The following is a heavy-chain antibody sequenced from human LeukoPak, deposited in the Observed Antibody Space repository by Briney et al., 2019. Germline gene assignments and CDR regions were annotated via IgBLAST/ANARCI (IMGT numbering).Heavy chain of an antibody. J-gene: IGHJ4*02. CDR3: ARAAWGIAVAVFDY. Sequence: GGSLRLSCAASGFTFSSYEMNWVRQAPGKGLEWVSYISSSSNTIYYADSVKDRFTISRDNAKNSLYLQMNSLSAEDTAVYYCARAAWGIAVAVFDYWGQGTLVTVSS. V-gene: IGHV3-48*03. CDR2: ISSSSNTI. CDR1: GFTFSSYE. D-gene: IGHD6-19*01.